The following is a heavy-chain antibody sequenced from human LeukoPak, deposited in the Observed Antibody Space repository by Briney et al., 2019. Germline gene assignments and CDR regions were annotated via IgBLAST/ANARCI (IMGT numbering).Heavy chain of an antibody. CDR1: GYSFTTYW. Sequence: GESLKISCKASGYSFTTYWILWVRQMPGKGLEWMGIIDPGDSDTRYSPSFQGQVTISADKSISTAYLQWSSLKASDTAMYYCARQPEYYYDSSGYPNFDYWGQGTLVTVSS. D-gene: IGHD3-22*01. J-gene: IGHJ4*02. CDR3: ARQPEYYYDSSGYPNFDY. CDR2: IDPGDSDT. V-gene: IGHV5-51*01.